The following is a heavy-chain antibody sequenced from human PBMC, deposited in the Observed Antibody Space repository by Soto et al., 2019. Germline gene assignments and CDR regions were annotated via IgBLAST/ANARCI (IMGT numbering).Heavy chain of an antibody. Sequence: LRLSCAASGFTFSSYGMHWVRQAPGKGLEWVAVISYDGSNKYYADSVKGRFTISRDNSKNTLYLQMNSLRAEDTAVYYCAKDIGYYAPDYYYGMDVWGQGTTVTVSS. D-gene: IGHD3-3*01. CDR1: GFTFSSYG. CDR2: ISYDGSNK. V-gene: IGHV3-30*18. CDR3: AKDIGYYAPDYYYGMDV. J-gene: IGHJ6*02.